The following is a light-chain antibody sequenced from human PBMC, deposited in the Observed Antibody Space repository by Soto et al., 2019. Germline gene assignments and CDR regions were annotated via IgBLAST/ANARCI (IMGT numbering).Light chain of an antibody. V-gene: IGKV1-5*03. Sequence: DIPMTQSPSTLSASVGDTVTITCRASQDVSQWLAWYQERPGKPPKLLIYKASSLERGVASRFRGRGSETEFTLTIRDLQPDDFATYYCQHYDSYPYTFGQGTRLEIK. CDR2: KAS. CDR1: QDVSQW. CDR3: QHYDSYPYT. J-gene: IGKJ2*01.